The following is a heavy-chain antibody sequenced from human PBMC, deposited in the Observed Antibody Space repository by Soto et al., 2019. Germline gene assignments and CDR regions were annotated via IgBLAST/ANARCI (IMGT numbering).Heavy chain of an antibody. CDR3: ASSIVVVTALDY. D-gene: IGHD2-21*02. J-gene: IGHJ4*02. CDR2: IKAGNGNT. Sequence: QVQLVQSGAEEKKPGASVKVACKASGYTFTSYAMHWVRQAPGQRLERMGWIKAGNGNTKYSQKFQGRVTITRDTSASTAYMDLLRLRSEDTAEYYCASSIVVVTALDYWGQGTLVTVSS. CDR1: GYTFTSYA. V-gene: IGHV1-3*05.